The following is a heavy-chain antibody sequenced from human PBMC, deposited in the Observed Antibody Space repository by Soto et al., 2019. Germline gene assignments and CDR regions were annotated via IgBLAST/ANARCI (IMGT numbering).Heavy chain of an antibody. D-gene: IGHD2-2*01. J-gene: IGHJ6*02. CDR3: AREEPYCSSTSCHLARSLYYGMDV. V-gene: IGHV3-21*01. Sequence: GGSLRLSCAASGFTFSSYSMNWVRQAPGKGLEWVSSISSSSSYIYYADSVKGRFTISRDNAKNSLYLQMNSLRAEDTAVYYCAREEPYCSSTSCHLARSLYYGMDVWGQGTTVTVSS. CDR2: ISSSSSYI. CDR1: GFTFSSYS.